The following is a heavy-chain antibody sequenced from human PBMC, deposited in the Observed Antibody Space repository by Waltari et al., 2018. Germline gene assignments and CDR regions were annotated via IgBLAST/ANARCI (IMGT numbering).Heavy chain of an antibody. CDR3: TRGGSMVRGGSIY. D-gene: IGHD3-10*01. CDR1: GFTFSRSW. Sequence: EVQLGESGGGLVQPGGSLRLSCAASGFTFSRSWMNWVRQAPGKGLEWVATIKQDGSEKDYVDSVNGRFTISRDNAKNSLFLQMSSLRAEDTAVYYCTRGGSMVRGGSIYWGQGTLVTVSS. V-gene: IGHV3-7*01. J-gene: IGHJ4*01. CDR2: IKQDGSEK.